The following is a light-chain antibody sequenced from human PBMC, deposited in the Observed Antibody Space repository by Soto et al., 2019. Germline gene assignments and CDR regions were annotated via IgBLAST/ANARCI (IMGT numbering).Light chain of an antibody. V-gene: IGLV2-14*03. CDR3: SSYTSSSTPDV. CDR2: AVN. J-gene: IGLJ1*01. CDR1: SSDVGGSNF. Sequence: QSALTQPVSVSGSPGQSITISCTGTSSDVGGSNFVSWYQHHPGKAPKLMIYAVNNRPSGVSNRFSGSKSGNTASLTISGLQAEDEADYYCSSYTSSSTPDVFGTGTKVTVL.